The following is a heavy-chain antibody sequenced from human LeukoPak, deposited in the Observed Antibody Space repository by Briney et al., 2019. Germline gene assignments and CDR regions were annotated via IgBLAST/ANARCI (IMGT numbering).Heavy chain of an antibody. CDR1: GYSISSGYY. J-gene: IGHJ6*03. CDR2: IYHSGST. Sequence: SETLSLTCTVSGYSISSGYYWGWIRQPPGKGLEWIGSIYHSGSTYYNPSLKSRVTISVDTSKNQFSLKLSSVTAADTAVYYCARISEATRIQLWNYYYYYYMDVWGKGTTVTVSS. CDR3: ARISEATRIQLWNYYYYYYMDV. D-gene: IGHD5-18*01. V-gene: IGHV4-38-2*02.